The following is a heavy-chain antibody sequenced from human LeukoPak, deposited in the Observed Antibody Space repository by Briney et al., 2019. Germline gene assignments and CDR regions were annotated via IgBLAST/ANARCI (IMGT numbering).Heavy chain of an antibody. CDR1: GFTFSSSS. J-gene: IGHJ5*02. D-gene: IGHD3-3*01. CDR3: ARDTVFGVVIGLGS. V-gene: IGHV3-21*01. Sequence: PGGSLRLSCAASGFTFSSSSMNWVRQAPGKGLEWVSSITSSSSYIYYADSVKGRFAISRDNAKNSLYLQMNSLRAEDTAVYYCARDTVFGVVIGLGSWGQGTLVTVSS. CDR2: ITSSSSYI.